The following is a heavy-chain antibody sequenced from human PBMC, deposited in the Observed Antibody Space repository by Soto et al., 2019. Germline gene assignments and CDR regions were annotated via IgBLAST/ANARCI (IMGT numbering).Heavy chain of an antibody. V-gene: IGHV3-33*01. CDR3: ARGRYYYDSSDHDAFDI. CDR2: IWYDGSNK. Sequence: GGSLRLSCAASGFSFSSYGMHWVRQAPGKGLEWVAVIWYDGSNKYYADSVKGRFTISRDNSKNTLYLQMNSLRAEDTAVYYCARGRYYYDSSDHDAFDIWGQGTMVTVSS. CDR1: GFSFSSYG. D-gene: IGHD3-22*01. J-gene: IGHJ3*02.